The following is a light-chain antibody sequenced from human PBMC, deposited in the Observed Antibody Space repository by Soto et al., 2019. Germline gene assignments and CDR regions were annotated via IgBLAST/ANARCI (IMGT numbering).Light chain of an antibody. CDR2: DVR. CDR1: SSDVGAYSY. CDR3: CSYAGSYTYV. J-gene: IGLJ1*01. Sequence: QSVLTQPRSVSVSPGQSATISCTRTSSDVGAYSYVSWYQQHPGKAPKLMIYDVRKRPSGVPDRFSGSKSGHTASLTISGLQGEDEADYYCCSYAGSYTYVFGTGTKVTVL. V-gene: IGLV2-11*01.